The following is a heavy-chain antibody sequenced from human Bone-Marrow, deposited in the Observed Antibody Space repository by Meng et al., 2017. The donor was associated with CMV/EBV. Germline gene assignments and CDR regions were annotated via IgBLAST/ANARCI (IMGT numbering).Heavy chain of an antibody. Sequence: GESLKISCAASGFTFSSYAMSWVRQAPGKGLEWVSAISGSGGSTYYADSVKGRFTISRDNSKNTLYLQMNSLRAEDTAVYYCAKEGYSSSWYGYYGMDVWGQGTTVTVSS. CDR2: ISGSGGST. CDR3: AKEGYSSSWYGYYGMDV. V-gene: IGHV3-23*01. CDR1: GFTFSSYA. D-gene: IGHD6-13*01. J-gene: IGHJ6*02.